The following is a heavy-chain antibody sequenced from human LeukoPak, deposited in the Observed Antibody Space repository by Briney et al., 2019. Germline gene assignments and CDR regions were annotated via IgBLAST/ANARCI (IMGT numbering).Heavy chain of an antibody. J-gene: IGHJ4*02. CDR1: GYTFTNYA. D-gene: IGHD3-10*01. CDR3: ARQYYYGSGAPDY. Sequence: ASVKVSCKASGYTFTNYAINWVRQAPGQGLEWMGWINPNSGGTNYAQKFQGRVTMTRDTSISTAYMELSRLRSDDTAVYYCARQYYYGSGAPDYWGQGTLVTVSS. V-gene: IGHV1-2*02. CDR2: INPNSGGT.